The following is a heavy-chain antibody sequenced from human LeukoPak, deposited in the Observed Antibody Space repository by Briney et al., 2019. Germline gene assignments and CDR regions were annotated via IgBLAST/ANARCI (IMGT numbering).Heavy chain of an antibody. V-gene: IGHV4-59*01. J-gene: IGHJ4*02. CDR2: LYYSGST. CDR1: GGSISSYY. D-gene: IGHD3-16*01. Sequence: SETLSLTCTVSGGSISSYYWSWIRQPPGKGLEWIGYLYYSGSTNYNPSLKSRVTISEDTSKKQFSLKLSSVTAADTAVYYCARDPSTFYFDYWGQGALVTVSS. CDR3: ARDPSTFYFDY.